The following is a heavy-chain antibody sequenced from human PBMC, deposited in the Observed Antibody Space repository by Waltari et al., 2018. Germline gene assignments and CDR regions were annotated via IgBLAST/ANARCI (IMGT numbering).Heavy chain of an antibody. CDR2: FYHPGST. CDR3: ARERQNPASPIDY. Sequence: QVQLQESGPGLVKPSQTLSLTCTVSGGSISSGGYYWAWIRQHPGKGLEWIGYFYHPGSTYYNPSLKSRVTISVDTSKNQFSLKLSSVTAADTAMYYCARERQNPASPIDYWGQGTLVTVSS. CDR1: GGSISSGGYY. J-gene: IGHJ4*02. V-gene: IGHV4-31*03.